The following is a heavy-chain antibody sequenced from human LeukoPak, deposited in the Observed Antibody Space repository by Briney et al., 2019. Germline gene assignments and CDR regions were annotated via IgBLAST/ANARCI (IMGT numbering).Heavy chain of an antibody. Sequence: SETLSLTCTVSGGSISSYYWNWIRQPPGKGLEWIGYIYYSGSTNYNPSLKSRVTISVDTSKNQFSLKLSSVTAADTAVYYCARDKGTSYLSSFDYWGQGTLVTVSS. V-gene: IGHV4-59*01. CDR3: ARDKGTSYLSSFDY. CDR2: IYYSGST. D-gene: IGHD6-6*01. J-gene: IGHJ4*02. CDR1: GGSISSYY.